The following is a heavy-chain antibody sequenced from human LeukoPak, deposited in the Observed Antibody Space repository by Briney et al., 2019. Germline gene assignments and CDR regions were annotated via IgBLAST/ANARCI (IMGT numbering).Heavy chain of an antibody. J-gene: IGHJ3*02. V-gene: IGHV3-23*01. CDR1: GFTFSSYA. CDR2: ISASGGST. D-gene: IGHD2-15*01. CDR3: ARACSGGSCYLAAFDI. Sequence: GGSLRLSCAASGFTFSSYAMSWVRQAPGKGLEWVSAISASGGSTYYADSTKGRFTISRDNSKNTLYLQMNSLRAEDTAVYYCARACSGGSCYLAAFDIWGQGTMVTVSS.